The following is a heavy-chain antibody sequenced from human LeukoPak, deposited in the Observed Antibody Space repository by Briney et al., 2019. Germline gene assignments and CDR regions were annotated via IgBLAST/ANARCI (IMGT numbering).Heavy chain of an antibody. D-gene: IGHD3-22*01. J-gene: IGHJ3*02. CDR3: AKDFYYDTTIVQSNAFDI. CDR1: GFTFSSYG. Sequence: PGGSLRLSRAASGFTFSSYGMSWVRQAPGKGLEWVSAISGSGGSTYYADSVKGRFTISRDNSKNTLYLQMNSLRAEDTAVYYCAKDFYYDTTIVQSNAFDIWGQGTMVTVSS. CDR2: ISGSGGST. V-gene: IGHV3-23*01.